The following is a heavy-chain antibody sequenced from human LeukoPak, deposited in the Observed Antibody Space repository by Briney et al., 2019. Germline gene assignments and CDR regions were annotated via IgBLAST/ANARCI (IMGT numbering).Heavy chain of an antibody. CDR2: INHSGST. CDR3: ARTWIQLEFDY. Sequence: SETLSLTCAVYGGSFSGYYWSWIRQPPGKGLEWIGEINHSGSTNYNPSLKSRVTISVDTSKKQFSLRLTSVTAADTAVYYCARTWIQLEFDYWGQGTLVTVSS. D-gene: IGHD5-18*01. V-gene: IGHV4-34*01. CDR1: GGSFSGYY. J-gene: IGHJ4*02.